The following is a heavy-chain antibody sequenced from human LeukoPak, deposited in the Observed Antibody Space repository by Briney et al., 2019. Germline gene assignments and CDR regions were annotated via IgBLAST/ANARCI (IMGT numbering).Heavy chain of an antibody. CDR2: ISGSGGET. CDR1: GFSFSTSA. CDR3: AKGSGGAAFDP. D-gene: IGHD2-15*01. J-gene: IGHJ5*02. Sequence: PGRSLRLSCAASGFSFSTSAMSWVRQAPGKGLEWVSVISGSGGETYYADSVKGRFTISRDNSKSTLYLQMNSLRAEDTAVYHCAKGSGGAAFDPWGQGTLVTVSS. V-gene: IGHV3-23*01.